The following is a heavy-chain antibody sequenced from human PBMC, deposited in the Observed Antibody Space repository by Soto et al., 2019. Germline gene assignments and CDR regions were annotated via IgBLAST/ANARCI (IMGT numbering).Heavy chain of an antibody. CDR1: GYSFTSYW. CDR2: IYPGDSDT. CDR3: ARRGGYCSSTSCYHHWFDP. J-gene: IGHJ5*02. V-gene: IGHV5-51*03. Sequence: EVQLVQSGAEVKKPGESLQISCKGSGYSFTSYWIGWVRQMPGKGLEWMGIIYPGDSDTRYSPSFQGQVTISADKSISTAYLQWSSLKASDTAMYYCARRGGYCSSTSCYHHWFDPWGQGTLVTVSS. D-gene: IGHD2-2*01.